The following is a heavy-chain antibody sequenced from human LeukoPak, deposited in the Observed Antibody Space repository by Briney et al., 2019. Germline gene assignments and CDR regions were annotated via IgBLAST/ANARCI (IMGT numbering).Heavy chain of an antibody. Sequence: GGSLRLSCAASGFTFSSNYMSWVRQAPGKGLEWVSVIYSGGSTYYADSVKGRFTISRDNSKNTLYLQMNSLRAEDTAVYYCARIGAAGNWYFDLWGRGTLVTVSS. CDR2: IYSGGST. CDR1: GFTFSSNY. CDR3: ARIGAAGNWYFDL. D-gene: IGHD6-13*01. J-gene: IGHJ2*01. V-gene: IGHV3-66*01.